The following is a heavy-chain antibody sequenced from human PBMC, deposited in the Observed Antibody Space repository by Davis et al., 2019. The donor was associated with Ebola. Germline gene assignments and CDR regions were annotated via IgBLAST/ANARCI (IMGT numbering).Heavy chain of an antibody. D-gene: IGHD5-18*01. J-gene: IGHJ4*02. CDR3: AKARNEYSYGTY. CDR1: GFTVSSNY. Sequence: GGSLRLSCAASGFTVSSNYMSWVRQAPGKGLEWVSVIFSGGSTHYADSVKGRFTISRDNSKNTLYLQMNSLRAEDTAVYYCAKARNEYSYGTYWGQGTLVTVSS. V-gene: IGHV3-53*01. CDR2: IFSGGST.